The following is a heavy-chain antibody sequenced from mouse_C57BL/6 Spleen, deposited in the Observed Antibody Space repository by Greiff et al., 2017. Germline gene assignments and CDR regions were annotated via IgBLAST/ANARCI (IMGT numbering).Heavy chain of an antibody. CDR2: INSDGGST. J-gene: IGHJ1*03. CDR3: ARRGSTMITTDWYFDV. D-gene: IGHD2-4*01. Sequence: EVQLVESGGGLVQPGESLKLSCESNEYEFPSHDMSWVRKTPEKRLELVAAINSDGGSTYYPDTMERRFIISRDNTKKTLYLQMSSLRSEDTALYYCARRGSTMITTDWYFDVWGTGTTVTVSS. CDR1: EYEFPSHD. V-gene: IGHV5-2*01.